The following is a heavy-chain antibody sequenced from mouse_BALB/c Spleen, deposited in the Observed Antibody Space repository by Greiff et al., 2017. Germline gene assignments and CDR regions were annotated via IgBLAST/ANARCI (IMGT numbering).Heavy chain of an antibody. CDR3: ARNDYDAY. CDR2: INPSNGRT. CDR1: GYTFTSYW. D-gene: IGHD2-4*01. Sequence: VQLQQPGAELVKPGASVKLSCKASGYTFTSYWMHWVKQRPGQGLEWIGEINPSNGRTNYNEKFKSKATLTVDKSSSTAYMQLSSLTSEDSAVYYCARNDYDAYWGQGTLVTVSA. J-gene: IGHJ3*01. V-gene: IGHV1S81*02.